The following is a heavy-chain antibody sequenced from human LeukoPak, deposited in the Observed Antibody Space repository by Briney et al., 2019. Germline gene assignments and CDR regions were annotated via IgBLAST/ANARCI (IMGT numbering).Heavy chain of an antibody. CDR3: AKTNYYETSGWASGLSPFDM. J-gene: IGHJ3*02. Sequence: GESLKISCKGSGYSFTSYWIGWVRQMPGKGLEWIGIMYPGDSDTRYSPSFQGQVTISVDKSTSTAYLQWSSLKASDTAMYYCAKTNYYETSGWASGLSPFDMWGRGTMVTVSS. V-gene: IGHV5-51*01. CDR2: MYPGDSDT. D-gene: IGHD3-22*01. CDR1: GYSFTSYW.